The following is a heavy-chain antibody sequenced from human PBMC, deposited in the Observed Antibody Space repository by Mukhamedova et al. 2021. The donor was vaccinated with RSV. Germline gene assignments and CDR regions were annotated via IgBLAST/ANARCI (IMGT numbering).Heavy chain of an antibody. V-gene: IGHV4-31*02. J-gene: IGHJ3*01. D-gene: IGHD1-1*01. CDR2: IYYSGST. Sequence: GKGLEWIGYIYYSGSTYYNPSLKSRVTISVDTSKNQFSLKLSSVTAADTAVYYCARGYDAFDLWGLGTEVTVPS. CDR3: ARGYDAFDL.